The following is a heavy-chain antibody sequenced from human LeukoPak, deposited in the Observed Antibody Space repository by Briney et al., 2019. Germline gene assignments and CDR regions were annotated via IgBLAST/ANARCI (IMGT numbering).Heavy chain of an antibody. J-gene: IGHJ4*02. D-gene: IGHD6-13*01. V-gene: IGHV4-30-2*01. CDR2: IYHSGST. Sequence: PQTLSLTCAVSGGSISSGGYSWSWIRQPPGKGLEWIGYIYHSGSTYYNPSLKSRVTISVDRSKNQFSLKLSSVTAADTAVYYCAGRPKIAAAGTGYWGQGTLVTVSS. CDR3: AGRPKIAAAGTGY. CDR1: GGSISSGGYS.